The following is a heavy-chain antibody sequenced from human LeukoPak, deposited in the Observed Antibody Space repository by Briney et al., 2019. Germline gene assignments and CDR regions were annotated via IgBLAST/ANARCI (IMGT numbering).Heavy chain of an antibody. J-gene: IGHJ3*02. Sequence: SETLSLTCTVSGGSISSGSYYWSWIRQPAGKGLEWIGRIYATGSTNYNPSLKSRVTISVDTSKNQFSLKLSSVTAADTAVYYCARLKPESPEASGDIDDAFDIWGQGTMVTVSS. CDR1: GGSISSGSYY. D-gene: IGHD2-15*01. CDR2: IYATGST. CDR3: ARLKPESPEASGDIDDAFDI. V-gene: IGHV4-61*02.